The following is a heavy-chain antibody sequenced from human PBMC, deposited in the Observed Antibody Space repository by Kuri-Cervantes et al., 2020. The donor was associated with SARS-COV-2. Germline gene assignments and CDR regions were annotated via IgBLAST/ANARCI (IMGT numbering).Heavy chain of an antibody. CDR1: GGSISSGDYY. V-gene: IGHV4-30-4*08. CDR2: IYYSGST. J-gene: IGHJ3*02. CDR3: ARHRTLTYYDILTGYYNNDAFDI. D-gene: IGHD3-9*01. Sequence: SETLSLTCTVSGGSISSGDYYWSWIRQPPGKGLEWIGYIYYSGSTYYNPSLKSRVTISVDTSKNQFSLKLSSVTAADTAVYYCARHRTLTYYDILTGYYNNDAFDIWGQGTMVTVSS.